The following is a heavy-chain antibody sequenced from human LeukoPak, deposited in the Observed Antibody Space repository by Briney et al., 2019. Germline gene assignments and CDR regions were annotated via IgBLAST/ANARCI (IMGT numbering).Heavy chain of an antibody. Sequence: GVSLRLSCAASGFTFSNYAMSWVRQAPGKGLEWISAISDSGGRPFYADSVKGRFTISRDNSKNTLYLQMTSLRAEDTAVYYCAKDLVGATESYYFDYWGQGTLVTVSS. CDR2: ISDSGGRP. V-gene: IGHV3-23*01. D-gene: IGHD1-26*01. CDR1: GFTFSNYA. CDR3: AKDLVGATESYYFDY. J-gene: IGHJ4*02.